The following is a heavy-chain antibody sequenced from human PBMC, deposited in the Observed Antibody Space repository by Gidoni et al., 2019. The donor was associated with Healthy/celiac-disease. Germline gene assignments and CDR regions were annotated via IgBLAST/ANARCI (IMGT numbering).Heavy chain of an antibody. J-gene: IGHJ4*02. V-gene: IGHV3-15*01. D-gene: IGHD3-10*01. CDR3: TTDKEDYGSGSYSY. Sequence: EVQLVESGGGLVKPGGSLSLSCAASGFTFSNAWMSWVRQAPGKGLEWVGRIKSKTDGGTTDYAAPVKGRFTISRDDSKNTLYLQMNSLKTEDTAVYYCTTDKEDYGSGSYSYWGQGTLVTVSS. CDR2: IKSKTDGGTT. CDR1: GFTFSNAW.